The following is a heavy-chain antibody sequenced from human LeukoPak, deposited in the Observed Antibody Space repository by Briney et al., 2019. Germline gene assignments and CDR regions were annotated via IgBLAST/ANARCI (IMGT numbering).Heavy chain of an antibody. CDR1: GYTFTGYY. V-gene: IGHV1-2*06. Sequence: ASVKVSCKASGYTFTGYYMHWVRQAPGQGLEWMGRINPNSGVTNYAQKFQGRVTMTRDTSISTAYMELSRLRSDDTAVYYCASHPPSGYSSGWPFDYWGQGTLVTVSS. J-gene: IGHJ4*02. CDR2: INPNSGVT. D-gene: IGHD6-19*01. CDR3: ASHPPSGYSSGWPFDY.